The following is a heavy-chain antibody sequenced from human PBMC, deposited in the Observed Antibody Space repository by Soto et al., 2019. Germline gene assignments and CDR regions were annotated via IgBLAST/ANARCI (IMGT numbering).Heavy chain of an antibody. D-gene: IGHD6-13*01. Sequence: QVTVKESGPVLVKPTETLTLTCTVSGFSLSNAGLGVSWIRQPPGKALEWLAHIFSNDEKSYSTSLKSRLTTARDTSKTQVALTMTSMAPVDTATYHGASTYSTSWYSLDPWGQGTLVTVSS. CDR2: IFSNDEK. CDR3: ASTYSTSWYSLDP. CDR1: GFSLSNAGLG. J-gene: IGHJ5*02. V-gene: IGHV2-26*04.